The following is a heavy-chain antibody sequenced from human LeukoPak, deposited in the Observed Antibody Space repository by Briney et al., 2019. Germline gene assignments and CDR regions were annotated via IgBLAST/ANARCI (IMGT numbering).Heavy chain of an antibody. D-gene: IGHD2-2*01. Sequence: PSETLSLTCAVYGGSFSGYYWSWIRQPPGKGLEWIGEINHSGSTNYNPSLKSRVTISVDTSKNQFSLKLSSVTAADTAVYYCARHKDCSSTSCYGGLDYWGQGTLVTVSS. CDR1: GGSFSGYY. CDR3: ARHKDCSSTSCYGGLDY. V-gene: IGHV4-34*01. CDR2: INHSGST. J-gene: IGHJ4*02.